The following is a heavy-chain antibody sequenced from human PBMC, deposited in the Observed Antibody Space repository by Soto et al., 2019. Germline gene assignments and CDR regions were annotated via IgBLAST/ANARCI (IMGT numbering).Heavy chain of an antibody. V-gene: IGHV4-59*01. CDR1: GGSISSYY. Sequence: SETLSLTCTVSGGSISSYYWSWIRQPPGKGLEWIGYIYYSGSTNYNPSLKSRVTISVDTSKNQFSLKLSSVTAADTAVYYCARRSSSWYIDYWGQGTLVTVSS. D-gene: IGHD6-13*01. CDR3: ARRSSSWYIDY. CDR2: IYYSGST. J-gene: IGHJ4*02.